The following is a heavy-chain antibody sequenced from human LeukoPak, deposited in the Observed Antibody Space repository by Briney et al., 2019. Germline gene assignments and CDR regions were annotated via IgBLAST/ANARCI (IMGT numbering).Heavy chain of an antibody. D-gene: IGHD2-15*01. CDR1: GGSISSSSYY. V-gene: IGHV4-39*07. CDR2: INHSGST. J-gene: IGHJ1*01. CDR3: ARRRYCSGGSCYSVVGAFQH. Sequence: PSETLSLTCTVSGGSISSSSYYWSWIRQPPGKGLEWIGEINHSGSTNYNPSLKSRVTISVDTSKNQFSLKLSSVTAADTAVYYCARRRYCSGGSCYSVVGAFQHWGQGTLVTVSS.